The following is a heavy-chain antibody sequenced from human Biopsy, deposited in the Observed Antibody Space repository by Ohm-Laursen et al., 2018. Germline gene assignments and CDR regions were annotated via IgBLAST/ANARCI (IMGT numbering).Heavy chain of an antibody. V-gene: IGHV3-23*01. CDR3: AKTFHGSSFLYDY. CDR2: LSGSGGTT. CDR1: GFTFSSYG. D-gene: IGHD2-15*01. Sequence: SLRLSCAASGFTFSSYGMSWVRQAPGKGLEWVSVLSGSGGTTFYADSVKGRFAISRDNSKNTLYLQMNSLTAEDTAVYYCAKTFHGSSFLYDYWGQGTLVTVSS. J-gene: IGHJ4*02.